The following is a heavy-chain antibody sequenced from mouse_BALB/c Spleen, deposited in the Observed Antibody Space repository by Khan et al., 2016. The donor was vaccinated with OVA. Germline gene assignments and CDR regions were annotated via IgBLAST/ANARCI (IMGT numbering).Heavy chain of an antibody. CDR1: GFNIKDTY. CDR2: IDPAHGNT. Sequence: VQLKESGAELVKPGASVKLSCTASGFNIKDTYMHWVKQRPEQGLEWIGRIDPAHGNTKYDPKFQGKATITADTSSNTAYLQLSSMTSEETAVYYCARRNAWGQGTTRKGSS. CDR3: ARRNA. V-gene: IGHV14-3*02. J-gene: IGHJ2*01.